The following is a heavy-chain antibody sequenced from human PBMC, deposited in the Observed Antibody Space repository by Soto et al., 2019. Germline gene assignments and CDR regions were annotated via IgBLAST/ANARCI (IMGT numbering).Heavy chain of an antibody. CDR2: IYSGGST. J-gene: IGHJ4*02. CDR1: GFTVSSNY. V-gene: IGHV3-53*01. Sequence: PXGSLLLSCAASGFTVSSNYMSWVRQAPGKGLEWVSVIYSGGSTYYADSVKGRFTISRDNSKNTLYLQMNSLRAEDTAVYYCVRSGSRGPFDYWGQGTLVTVSS. CDR3: VRSGSRGPFDY. D-gene: IGHD3-22*01.